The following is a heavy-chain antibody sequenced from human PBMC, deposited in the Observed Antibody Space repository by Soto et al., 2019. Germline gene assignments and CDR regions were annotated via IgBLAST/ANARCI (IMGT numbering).Heavy chain of an antibody. Sequence: QVQLQESGPGLVKPSQTLSLTCTVSGGSISSGDYYWSWIRQPPGKGLEWIGYIYYSGSTYYNPSLKSRVTISVDTSKNRFSLKLSSMTAADTAVYYCARVLWFGTYYFDYWGQGTLVTVSS. CDR3: ARVLWFGTYYFDY. CDR1: GGSISSGDYY. V-gene: IGHV4-30-4*01. D-gene: IGHD3-10*01. CDR2: IYYSGST. J-gene: IGHJ4*02.